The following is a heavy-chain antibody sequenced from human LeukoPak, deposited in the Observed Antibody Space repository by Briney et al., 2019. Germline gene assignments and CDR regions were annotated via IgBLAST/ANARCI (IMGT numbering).Heavy chain of an antibody. D-gene: IGHD4-23*01. CDR2: FYYSGST. CDR1: GGSISSGSYY. V-gene: IGHV4-61*01. Sequence: LETLSLTCTVSGGSISSGSYYWSWIRQPPGKGLEWIGCFYYSGSTNYNPSLKSRVTISVDTSKNQFSLKLSSVTAADTAVYYCARDYGGLYWYLDLWGRGTLVTVSS. CDR3: ARDYGGLYWYLDL. J-gene: IGHJ2*01.